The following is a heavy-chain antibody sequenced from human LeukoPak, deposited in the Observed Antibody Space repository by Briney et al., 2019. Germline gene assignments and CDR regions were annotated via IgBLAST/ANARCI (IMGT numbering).Heavy chain of an antibody. CDR1: GFKFDEYG. D-gene: IGHD6-13*01. Sequence: PGRSLRLSCAASGFKFDEYGMHWVRQAPGKGLEWVSGISWDSVNIAYSDSVKGRFTISKNNAKNSLYLQMNSLRVEDTAFYYCAKGVYSSSRDDAFDIWGQGTMVTVSS. CDR2: ISWDSVNI. CDR3: AKGVYSSSRDDAFDI. V-gene: IGHV3-9*01. J-gene: IGHJ3*02.